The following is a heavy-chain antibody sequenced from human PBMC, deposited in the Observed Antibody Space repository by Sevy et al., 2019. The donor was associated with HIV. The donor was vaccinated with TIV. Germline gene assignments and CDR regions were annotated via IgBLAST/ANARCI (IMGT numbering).Heavy chain of an antibody. CDR2: IYYSGST. Sequence: SETLSLTCTVSGGSISSGDYYWSWIRQPPGKGLEWIGYIYYSGSTYYNPSLKSRVTISVDTSKNQFSLKLGSVTAADTAVYYCARGTVIVVVTAPDAFDIWGQWTMVTVSS. CDR3: ARGTVIVVVTAPDAFDI. D-gene: IGHD2-21*02. V-gene: IGHV4-30-4*01. CDR1: GGSISSGDYY. J-gene: IGHJ3*02.